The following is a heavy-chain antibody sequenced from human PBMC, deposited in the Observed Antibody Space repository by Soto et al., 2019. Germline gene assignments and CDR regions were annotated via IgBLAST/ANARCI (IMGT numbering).Heavy chain of an antibody. CDR3: ARGRGSSSLRWFDP. CDR2: INHSGST. Sequence: SETLSLICAVYGGSFSGYYWSWIRQPPGKGLEWIGEINHSGSTNYNPSLKSRVTISVDTSKNQFSLKLSSVTAADTAVYYCARGRGSSSLRWFDPWGQGTLVTVSS. J-gene: IGHJ5*02. V-gene: IGHV4-34*01. D-gene: IGHD6-13*01. CDR1: GGSFSGYY.